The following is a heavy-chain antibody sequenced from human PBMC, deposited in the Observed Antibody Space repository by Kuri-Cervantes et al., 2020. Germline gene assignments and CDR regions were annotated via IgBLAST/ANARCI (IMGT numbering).Heavy chain of an antibody. J-gene: IGHJ4*02. Sequence: GESLKISCAASGFTFSSYAMSWVRQAPGKGLEWVSAMSGSGGSTYYADSVKGRFTISRDNSKNTLFLQVNSLRAEDTAVYFCAGNWGDSGYHKGPLDYWGQGTRVTVSS. D-gene: IGHD3-22*01. CDR2: MSGSGGST. CDR1: GFTFSSYA. V-gene: IGHV3-23*01. CDR3: AGNWGDSGYHKGPLDY.